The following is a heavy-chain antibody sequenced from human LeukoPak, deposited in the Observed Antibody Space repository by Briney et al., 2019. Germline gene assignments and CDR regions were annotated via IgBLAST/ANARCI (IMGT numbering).Heavy chain of an antibody. V-gene: IGHV3-7*01. J-gene: IGHJ4*02. CDR1: GFTFSSYW. CDR2: IKQDGSEK. Sequence: AGGSLRLSCAASGFTFSSYWMSWVRQAPGKGLEWVANIKQDGSEKNSVDSVKGRFTISRDNAKNSLYLQMNSLRVEDTAVYYCARDPATYCSSTSCYDAYFDYWGQGTLVTVSS. D-gene: IGHD2-2*01. CDR3: ARDPATYCSSTSCYDAYFDY.